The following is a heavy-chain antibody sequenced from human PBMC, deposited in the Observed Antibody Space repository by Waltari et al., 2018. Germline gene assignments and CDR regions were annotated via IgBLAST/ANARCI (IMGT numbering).Heavy chain of an antibody. V-gene: IGHV3-11*01. CDR3: ARASGSGRLPSDY. D-gene: IGHD3-10*01. Sequence: QVQLVESGGGLVKPGGSLRLSCAASGLNFSDYYLSWIRRAPGKGLEWVSYISSSGSTIYYADSVKGRFTISRDNAKNSLYLQMNSLRAEDTAVYYCARASGSGRLPSDYWGQGTLVTVSS. CDR2: ISSSGSTI. J-gene: IGHJ4*02. CDR1: GLNFSDYY.